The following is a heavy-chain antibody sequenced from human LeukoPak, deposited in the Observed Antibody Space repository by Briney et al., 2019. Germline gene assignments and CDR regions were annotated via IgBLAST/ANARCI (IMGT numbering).Heavy chain of an antibody. CDR3: TRSDIAVAGDFDY. Sequence: GTSVRVSCKASGYTFTDYYMHWVRQAPGQGLEWMGWINPNSGGTNYVQKFQGRVTMTRDSSISTGYMELTRLRSDDTAVYYCTRSDIAVAGDFDYWGQGTLVTVSS. J-gene: IGHJ4*02. CDR2: INPNSGGT. D-gene: IGHD6-19*01. V-gene: IGHV1-2*02. CDR1: GYTFTDYY.